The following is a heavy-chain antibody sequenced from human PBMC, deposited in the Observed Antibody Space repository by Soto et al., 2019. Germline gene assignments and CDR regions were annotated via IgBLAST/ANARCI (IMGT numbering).Heavy chain of an antibody. CDR1: GYSFTSYW. CDR2: IDPSDSYT. CDR3: ARRSYGSGHYYYYGMDV. Sequence: PGESLKISCKGSGYSFTSYWIAWVRQMPGKGLEWMGRIDPSDSYTNYSPSFQGHVTISADKSISTAYLQWSSLKASDTAMYYCARRSYGSGHYYYYGMDVWGKGTKVTVSS. D-gene: IGHD3-10*01. J-gene: IGHJ6*04. V-gene: IGHV5-10-1*01.